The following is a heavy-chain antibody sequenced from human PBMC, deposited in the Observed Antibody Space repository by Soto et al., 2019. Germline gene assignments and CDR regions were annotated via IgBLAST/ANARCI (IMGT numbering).Heavy chain of an antibody. CDR2: IYHSGST. D-gene: IGHD4-17*01. J-gene: IGHJ6*02. V-gene: IGHV4-4*02. CDR3: ARFLPSPYGYYYYGMDV. CDR1: GGSISSSNW. Sequence: PSETLSLTCAVSGGSISSSNWWSWVRQPPGKGMERIGEIYHSGSTNYNPSLKSRVTISVDKSKNQFSLKLSSVTAADTAVYYCARFLPSPYGYYYYGMDVWGQGTTVTVSS.